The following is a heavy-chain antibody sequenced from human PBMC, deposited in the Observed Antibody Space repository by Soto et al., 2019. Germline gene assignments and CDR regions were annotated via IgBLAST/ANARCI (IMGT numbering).Heavy chain of an antibody. J-gene: IGHJ4*02. CDR1: GGTFSSYS. D-gene: IGHD6-13*01. CDR3: ARAASPIAAADTAGGFDY. V-gene: IGHV1-69*06. CDR2: IIPIFGTA. Sequence: EASVKVSCKASGGTFSSYSISWVRHAPGQGLEWMGGIIPIFGTANYAQKFQGRVTITADKSTSTAYMELSSLRSEDTAVYYCARAASPIAAADTAGGFDYWGQGTLVTVSS.